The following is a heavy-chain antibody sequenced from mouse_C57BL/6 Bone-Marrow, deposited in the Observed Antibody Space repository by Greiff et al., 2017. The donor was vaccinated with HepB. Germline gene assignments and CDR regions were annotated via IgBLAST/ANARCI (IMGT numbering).Heavy chain of an antibody. V-gene: IGHV1-53*01. CDR2: INTSNGGN. D-gene: IGHD2-4*01. Sequence: QVQLQQSGTELVKPGASVKLSCKASGYTFTSYWMHWVKQRPGQGLEWIGNINTSNGGNNYYEKFKSKATLTVDKASSTAYMQLNSLTSEDSAVYYYSSAYDYFAYWGQGTLVTVSA. J-gene: IGHJ3*01. CDR3: SSAYDYFAY. CDR1: GYTFTSYW.